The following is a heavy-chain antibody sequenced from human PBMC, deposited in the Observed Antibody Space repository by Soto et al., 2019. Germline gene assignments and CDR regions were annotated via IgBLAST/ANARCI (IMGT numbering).Heavy chain of an antibody. V-gene: IGHV3-15*07. D-gene: IGHD3-22*01. CDR2: IKSKTDGGTT. J-gene: IGHJ4*02. Sequence: GGSLRLSCAASGFTFSNAWMNWVRQAPGKGLEWVGRIKSKTDGGTTDYAAPVKGRFTISRDDSKNTLYLQMNSLKTEDTAVYYCTTVEITMIVVNRPTFYFDYWCKGTLVTVSS. CDR1: GFTFSNAW. CDR3: TTVEITMIVVNRPTFYFDY.